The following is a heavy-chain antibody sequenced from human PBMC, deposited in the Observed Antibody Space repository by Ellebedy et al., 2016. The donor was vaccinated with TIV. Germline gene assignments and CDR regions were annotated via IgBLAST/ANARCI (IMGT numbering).Heavy chain of an antibody. CDR3: AKDKVGGDGRWVFDI. Sequence: GESLKISCAASGFTFSSYAMAWVRQTPGKGLEWVSAIYGGGVTAYYTDSVKGRFTISRDNSRNTLYLQMNSLRAEDTAIYYCAKDKVGGDGRWVFDIWGQGTMVTVSS. CDR2: IYGGGVTA. V-gene: IGHV3-23*01. J-gene: IGHJ3*02. CDR1: GFTFSSYA. D-gene: IGHD3-16*01.